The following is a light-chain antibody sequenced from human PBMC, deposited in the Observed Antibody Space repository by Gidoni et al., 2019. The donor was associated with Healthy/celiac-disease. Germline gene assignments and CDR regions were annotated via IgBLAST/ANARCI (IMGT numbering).Light chain of an antibody. CDR1: QSISSY. V-gene: IGKV1-39*01. J-gene: IGKJ4*01. CDR2: AAS. CDR3: QQSYSTPLT. Sequence: DIQMTQSPSSLSASVGDRVTITCLASQSISSYLNWYQQKPGKAPKLLIYAASSLQSGVPSRFSGSGSGTDFTLTISSLQPEDFATCYCQQSYSTPLTFGGGTKVEIK.